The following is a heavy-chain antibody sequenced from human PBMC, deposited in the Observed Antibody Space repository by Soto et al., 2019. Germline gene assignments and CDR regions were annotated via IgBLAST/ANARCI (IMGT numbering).Heavy chain of an antibody. D-gene: IGHD3-10*01. CDR1: SGSISSSNW. J-gene: IGHJ5*02. CDR3: ARPYGRFGESYNWFDP. CDR2: IYHSGST. V-gene: IGHV4-4*02. Sequence: SETMSLTCAVSSGSISSSNWWRWVSQPPGKGLEWIGEIYHSGSTNYNPSLKSRVTISVDKSKNQFSLKLSSVTAADTAVYYCARPYGRFGESYNWFDPWGQGTLVTVSS.